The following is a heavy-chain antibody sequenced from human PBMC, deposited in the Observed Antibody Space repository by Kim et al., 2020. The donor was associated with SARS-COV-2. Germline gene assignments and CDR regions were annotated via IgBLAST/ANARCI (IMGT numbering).Heavy chain of an antibody. CDR1: GGTFSSYA. CDR3: ARVRRDYGSGSYYNVPMDWFDP. D-gene: IGHD3-10*01. Sequence: SVKVSCKASGGTFSSYAISWVRQAPGQGLEWMGGIIPIFGTANYAQKFQGRVTITADESTSTAYMELSSLRSEDTAVYYCARVRRDYGSGSYYNVPMDWFDPWGQGTLVTVSS. V-gene: IGHV1-69*13. J-gene: IGHJ5*02. CDR2: IIPIFGTA.